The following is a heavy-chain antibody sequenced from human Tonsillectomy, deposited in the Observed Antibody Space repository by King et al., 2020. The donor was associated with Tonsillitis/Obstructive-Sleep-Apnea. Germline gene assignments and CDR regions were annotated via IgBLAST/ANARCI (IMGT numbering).Heavy chain of an antibody. Sequence: VQLVQSGSELKKPGASVTVSCTASGYTFSSYAMNWVRQAPGQELEWMGWINTNTGNPTYAQGFTGRFVFSLDTSVSTAYLQISSLKAEDTAVYYCARDRSLGIGLAFDIWGQGTMVTVSS. CDR3: ARDRSLGIGLAFDI. J-gene: IGHJ3*02. CDR1: GYTFSSYA. D-gene: IGHD7-27*01. V-gene: IGHV7-4-1*02. CDR2: INTNTGNP.